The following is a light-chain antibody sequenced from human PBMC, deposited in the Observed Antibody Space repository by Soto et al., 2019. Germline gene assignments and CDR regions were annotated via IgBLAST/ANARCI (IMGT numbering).Light chain of an antibody. CDR2: RAS. Sequence: EIVMTKYPATLSVPPGEEATLTCRASQSVSSNLAWYQQKPGQAPRLPIYRASIRATGIPARFSGSGSGIDFTLTISSLQSEDFAIYYCQQYYNSPRWTFGQGTKVDIK. V-gene: IGKV3-15*01. CDR1: QSVSSN. J-gene: IGKJ1*01. CDR3: QQYYNSPRWT.